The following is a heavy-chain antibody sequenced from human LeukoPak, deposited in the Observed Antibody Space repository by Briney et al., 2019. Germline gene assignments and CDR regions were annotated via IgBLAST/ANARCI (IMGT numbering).Heavy chain of an antibody. Sequence: GGSLRLSCVASGFPFSSYWMTWVRQAPGKGLEWVANIKQDGSKKSYVDSVKGRFTISRDNAKNTLYLQMNSLRAEDTAVYYCAKNLASSPFQWGQGTLVTVSS. D-gene: IGHD6-13*01. J-gene: IGHJ4*02. CDR2: IKQDGSKK. CDR3: AKNLASSPFQ. CDR1: GFPFSSYW. V-gene: IGHV3-7*03.